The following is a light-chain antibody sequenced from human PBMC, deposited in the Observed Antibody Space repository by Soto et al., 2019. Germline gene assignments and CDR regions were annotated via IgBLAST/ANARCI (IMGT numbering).Light chain of an antibody. J-gene: IGKJ4*01. CDR2: GAS. CDR3: QQYDNWPLT. V-gene: IGKV3-20*01. Sequence: EIVLTQSPGTLSLSPGERATLSCRASQSVSSSYLAWYQQKPGQAPRLLIYGASNRATGIPARFSGSGSGTECTLTISSLQSEDVAVYYCQQYDNWPLTFGGGTKVDIK. CDR1: QSVSSSY.